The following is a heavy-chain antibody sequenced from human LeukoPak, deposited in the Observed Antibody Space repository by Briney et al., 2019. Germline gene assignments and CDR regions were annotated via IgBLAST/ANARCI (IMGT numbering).Heavy chain of an antibody. V-gene: IGHV4-34*01. CDR3: AGGGVAYGNYYWFDP. J-gene: IGHJ5*02. Sequence: PSETLSLTCALYGESFSGYYWSWIRQPPGKGLEWIGEINYSVRTNYNPSLPSRVNTSVDTSNHQFSLMLSCVTCADTAVYYFAGGGVAYGNYYWFDPWGQGTLVTVSS. CDR1: GESFSGYY. CDR2: INYSVRT. D-gene: IGHD4-17*01.